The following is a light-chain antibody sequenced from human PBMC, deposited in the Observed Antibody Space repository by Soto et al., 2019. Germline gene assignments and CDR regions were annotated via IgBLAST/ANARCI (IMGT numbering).Light chain of an antibody. V-gene: IGKV1-33*01. CDR1: QNIDKF. Sequence: DIQMTQSPSSLSASVVDRVTITCQASQNIDKFLDWYQQKPGKAPKLLIDDASNLQTGVPSRFSGGGSGTDFFFTISSLQPEDIATYYCQQYDDLPITFGQGTRLEIK. J-gene: IGKJ5*01. CDR3: QQYDDLPIT. CDR2: DAS.